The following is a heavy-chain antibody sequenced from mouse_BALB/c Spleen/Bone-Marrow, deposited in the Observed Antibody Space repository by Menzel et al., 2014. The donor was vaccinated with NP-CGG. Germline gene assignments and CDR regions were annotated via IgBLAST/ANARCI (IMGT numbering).Heavy chain of an antibody. CDR1: GYTFTRYW. D-gene: IGHD1-1*01. V-gene: IGHV1-5*01. CDR3: TNYFGSSDAMDY. CDR2: IYPGNGDT. Sequence: VQLKDSGTVLARPGASVKMSCKASGYTFTRYWMHWVKQRPGQGLEWIGAIYPGNGDTTYNQHFKDKAKLTAVTSTNTAYMEVGSLTNEDSAVYYCTNYFGSSDAMDYWGQGTSVTVSS. J-gene: IGHJ4*01.